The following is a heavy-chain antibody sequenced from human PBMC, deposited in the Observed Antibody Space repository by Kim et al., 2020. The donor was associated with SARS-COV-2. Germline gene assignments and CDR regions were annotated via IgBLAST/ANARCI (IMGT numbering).Heavy chain of an antibody. D-gene: IGHD6-19*01. J-gene: IGHJ4*02. CDR1: GFTFSSYT. Sequence: GGSLRLSCAASGFTFSSYTMNWVRQAPGKGLEWVSSISSSSGYIYYADSVKGRFTISRDNAKNSLYLQMNSLRAEDTAVYYCAGAYSSGWNYFDYWGQGTLLSVCS. CDR3: AGAYSSGWNYFDY. V-gene: IGHV3-21*01. CDR2: ISSSSGYI.